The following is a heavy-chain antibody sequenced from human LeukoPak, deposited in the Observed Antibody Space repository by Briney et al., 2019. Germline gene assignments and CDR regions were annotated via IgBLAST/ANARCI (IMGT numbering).Heavy chain of an antibody. CDR2: IYYSGST. Sequence: SETLSLTCTVSGGSISSYYWSWIRQPPGKGLEWIGYIYYSGSTNYNPSLKSRVTISVDTSKNQFSLKLSSVTAADTAVYHCARVRLSTGGFQLLRAALENAFDIWGQGTMVTVSS. V-gene: IGHV4-59*01. D-gene: IGHD4-11*01. CDR3: ARVRLSTGGFQLLRAALENAFDI. CDR1: GGSISSYY. J-gene: IGHJ3*02.